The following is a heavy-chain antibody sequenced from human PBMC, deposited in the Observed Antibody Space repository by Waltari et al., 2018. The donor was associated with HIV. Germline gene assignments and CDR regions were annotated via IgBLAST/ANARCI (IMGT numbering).Heavy chain of an antibody. J-gene: IGHJ5*02. CDR3: AKDGQFAAP. CDR1: GFTFDNYA. Sequence: EVQLVVSGGGLVQPGTSLRLSCAASGFTFDNYAMTWVRQAPGKGLEWVSGISWNSGSIGYADSVKGRFTISRDNAKNSLYLQMNSLRAEDTALYYCAKDGQFAAPWGQGTLVTVSS. CDR2: ISWNSGSI. V-gene: IGHV3-9*01.